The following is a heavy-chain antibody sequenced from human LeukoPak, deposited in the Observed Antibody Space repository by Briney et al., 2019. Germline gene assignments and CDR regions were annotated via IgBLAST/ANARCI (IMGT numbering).Heavy chain of an antibody. Sequence: ASVKVSCKASGYTFTSYYMHWVRQAPGQGLEWTGWINPNSGGTNYAQKFQGRVTMTRDTSISTAYMELSRLRSEDTAVYYCARDLQSSDNWFDPWGQGTLVTVSS. CDR3: ARDLQSSDNWFDP. J-gene: IGHJ5*02. D-gene: IGHD4-11*01. CDR1: GYTFTSYY. CDR2: INPNSGGT. V-gene: IGHV1-2*02.